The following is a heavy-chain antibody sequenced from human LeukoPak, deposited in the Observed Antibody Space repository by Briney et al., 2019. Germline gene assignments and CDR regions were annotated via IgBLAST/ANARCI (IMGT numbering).Heavy chain of an antibody. V-gene: IGHV4-39*07. CDR3: ARVGGIQLWLHAFDI. Sequence: PSETLSLTCTVSGGSISSSSYYWGWIRQPPGKGLEWIGSIYYSGSTYYNPSLKSRVTISVDTSKNQLSLKLSSVTAADTAVYYCARVGGIQLWLHAFDIWGQGTMVTVSS. D-gene: IGHD5-18*01. CDR2: IYYSGST. J-gene: IGHJ3*02. CDR1: GGSISSSSYY.